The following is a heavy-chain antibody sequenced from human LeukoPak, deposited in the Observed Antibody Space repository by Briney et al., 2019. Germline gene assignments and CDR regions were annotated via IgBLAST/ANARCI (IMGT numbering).Heavy chain of an antibody. CDR2: ISSSSSII. Sequence: GGSLRLSCAASGFTFSDYYMSWIRQAPGKGLEWISYISSSSSIIYYADSVKGRFTISRDNAQNSLYLQMNSLRAEDTAVYYCARASYGGNPRYFQHWGQGTLVTVSS. CDR1: GFTFSDYY. J-gene: IGHJ1*01. CDR3: ARASYGGNPRYFQH. V-gene: IGHV3-11*01. D-gene: IGHD4-23*01.